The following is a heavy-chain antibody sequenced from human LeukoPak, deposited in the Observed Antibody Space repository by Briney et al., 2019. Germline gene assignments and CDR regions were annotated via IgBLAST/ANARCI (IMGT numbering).Heavy chain of an antibody. V-gene: IGHV3-23*01. CDR3: AKPNSGNNAFDI. J-gene: IGHJ3*02. D-gene: IGHD5-12*01. CDR1: GFTFSSYA. CDR2: ISGSGGST. Sequence: GGSLRLSCAASGFTFSSYAMSWVRQAPGKGLEWFSAISGSGGSTYYADSVKGRFTISRDNSKNTLYLQMNSLRAEDTAVYYCAKPNSGNNAFDIWGQGTMVTVSS.